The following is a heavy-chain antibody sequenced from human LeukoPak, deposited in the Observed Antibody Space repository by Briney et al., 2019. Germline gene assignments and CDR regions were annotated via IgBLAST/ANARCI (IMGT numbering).Heavy chain of an antibody. CDR3: AKLIGHYFYGSGSHFDS. V-gene: IGHV3-23*01. CDR1: GFTFNNYA. Sequence: PGGSLRLSCAASGFTFNNYAMSWVRQTPGKGLEWVSGISGGGGEAYYADSVEGRFTISRDSSKNTLYLQMISLRAEDTALYYCAKLIGHYFYGSGSHFDSWGQGTLVTVSS. CDR2: ISGGGGEA. J-gene: IGHJ4*02. D-gene: IGHD3-10*01.